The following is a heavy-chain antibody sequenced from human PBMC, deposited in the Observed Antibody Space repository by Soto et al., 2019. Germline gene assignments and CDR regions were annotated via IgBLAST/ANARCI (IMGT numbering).Heavy chain of an antibody. Sequence: EVQLLESGGGLVQPGGSLRLACAASGFTFSSYAMSWVRQAPGKGLEWGSALSGSGGSTYYADYVKGRVTISRDNSKNTLYLQMTGLRAEDTAVYDCATDARTTVTRPVRQRDAFDIWGQGTMVTVSS. D-gene: IGHD4-17*01. CDR2: LSGSGGST. CDR3: ATDARTTVTRPVRQRDAFDI. CDR1: GFTFSSYA. J-gene: IGHJ3*02. V-gene: IGHV3-23*01.